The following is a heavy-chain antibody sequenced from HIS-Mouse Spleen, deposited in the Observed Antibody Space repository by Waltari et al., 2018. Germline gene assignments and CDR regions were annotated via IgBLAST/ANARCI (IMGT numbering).Heavy chain of an antibody. J-gene: IGHJ2*01. CDR1: GGSISSSRYY. V-gene: IGHV4-39*07. D-gene: IGHD6-13*01. Sequence: QLQLQESGPGLVKPSETLSLTCTVSGGSISSSRYYWGWIRQPPGKGLEWIGSIYYSGTTYDNTSLKSRVTISVDTSNNQFSLKLSAVTAADTAVYYCAREIPYSSSWYDWYFDLWGRGTLVTVSS. CDR2: IYYSGTT. CDR3: AREIPYSSSWYDWYFDL.